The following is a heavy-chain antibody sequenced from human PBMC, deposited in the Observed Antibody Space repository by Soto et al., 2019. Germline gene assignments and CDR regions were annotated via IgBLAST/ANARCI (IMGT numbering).Heavy chain of an antibody. J-gene: IGHJ5*02. CDR3: AREIIAVAGIDWFDP. CDR2: IYYSGST. V-gene: IGHV4-59*01. Sequence: SETLSLTRTVSGGSISSYYWSWIRQPPGKGLEWIGYIYYSGSTNYNPSLKSRVTISVDTSKNQFSLKLSSVTAADTAVYYCAREIIAVAGIDWFDPWGQGTLVTVSS. D-gene: IGHD6-19*01. CDR1: GGSISSYY.